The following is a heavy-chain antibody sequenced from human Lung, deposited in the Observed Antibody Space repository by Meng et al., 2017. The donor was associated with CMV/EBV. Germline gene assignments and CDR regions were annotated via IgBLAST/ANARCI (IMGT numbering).Heavy chain of an antibody. Sequence: QVHLQESGPGLAKPSGTLSLTCGVSGVSISSNIRWTWVRQPPGKGLEWIGDIDDSGSTNYNPSLNSRISISLDKSKNHFSLKVNSVTAADTAVYYCARGKQDAWELLAYWGQGALVTVSS. CDR2: IDDSGST. V-gene: IGHV4-4*02. CDR1: GVSISSNIR. CDR3: ARGKQDAWELLAY. D-gene: IGHD1-26*01. J-gene: IGHJ4*02.